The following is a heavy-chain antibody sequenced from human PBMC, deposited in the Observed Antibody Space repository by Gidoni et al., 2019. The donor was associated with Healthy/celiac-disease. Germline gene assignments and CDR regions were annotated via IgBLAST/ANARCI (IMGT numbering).Heavy chain of an antibody. V-gene: IGHV3-11*05. D-gene: IGHD3-22*01. J-gene: IGHJ3*02. CDR3: ARSYYDSSGYYGAFDI. CDR1: GFTFSDYY. CDR2: ISSSSSYT. Sequence: QVQLVESGGGLVKPGGSLRLSCAASGFTFSDYYMGWIRQAPGKGLEWVSYISSSSSYTNYADSVKGRFTISRDNAKNSLYLQMNSLRAEDTAVYYCARSYYDSSGYYGAFDIWGQGTMVTVSS.